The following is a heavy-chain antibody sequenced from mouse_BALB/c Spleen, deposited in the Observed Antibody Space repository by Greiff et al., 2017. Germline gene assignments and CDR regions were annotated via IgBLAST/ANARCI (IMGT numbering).Heavy chain of an antibody. Sequence: VQLQQSGAELVKPGASVKLSCTASGFNIKDNYMHWVKQRPEQGLEWIGRIDPANGNTKYDPKFQGKATMTADTSSNTAYLQLSSLTSEDTAVYYGARWLLSDLDYWGQGTTLTVSS. V-gene: IGHV14-3*02. CDR1: GFNIKDNY. CDR2: IDPANGNT. J-gene: IGHJ2*01. CDR3: ARWLLSDLDY. D-gene: IGHD2-3*01.